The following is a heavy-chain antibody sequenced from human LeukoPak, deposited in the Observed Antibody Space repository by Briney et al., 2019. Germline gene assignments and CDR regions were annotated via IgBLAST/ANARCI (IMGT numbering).Heavy chain of an antibody. J-gene: IGHJ3*02. CDR2: IYYSGST. CDR3: ARAFYYDSSGYYSPDAFDI. Sequence: SETLSLTCTVSGGSISSYYWSWIRQPPGKGLEWIGYIYYSGSTNYNPSLKSRVTISVDTSKNQFSLKLSSVTAADTAVYYCARAFYYDSSGYYSPDAFDIWGQGTMVTVSS. D-gene: IGHD3-22*01. V-gene: IGHV4-59*12. CDR1: GGSISSYY.